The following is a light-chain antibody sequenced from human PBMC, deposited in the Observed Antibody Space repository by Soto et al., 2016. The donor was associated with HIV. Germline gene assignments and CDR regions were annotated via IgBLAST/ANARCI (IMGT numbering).Light chain of an antibody. CDR2: DES. CDR3: QVWDSSTWV. Sequence: SYVLTQPPSVSVAPGKSARITCGGHNIGSRSVHWYQQKPRQAPVLVVYDESDRPSGIPERFSGSNSGNTATLTISRVEAGDEADYYCQVWDSSTWVFGGGTQLTVL. V-gene: IGLV3-21*03. J-gene: IGLJ3*02. CDR1: NIGSRS.